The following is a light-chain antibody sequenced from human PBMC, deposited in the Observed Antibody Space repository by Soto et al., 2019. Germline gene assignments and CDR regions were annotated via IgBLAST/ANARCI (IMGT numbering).Light chain of an antibody. J-gene: IGKJ2*01. CDR1: QSISSW. CDR2: KAS. CDR3: QQYNRYSPYT. V-gene: IGKV1-5*03. Sequence: DIQMTQSPSTLSASVGDRVTITCRASQSISSWLAWYQQKPGKAPKLLIYKASSLEIGVPSRFSGSGSGTDFTLTISSLQPDDFAAYYCQQYNRYSPYTFGQGTKLEIK.